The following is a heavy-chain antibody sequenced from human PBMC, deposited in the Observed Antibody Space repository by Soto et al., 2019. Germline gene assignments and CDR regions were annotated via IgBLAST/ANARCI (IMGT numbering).Heavy chain of an antibody. V-gene: IGHV1-8*01. CDR1: GYTFTSYD. CDR2: MNPNSGNT. J-gene: IGHJ6*02. D-gene: IGHD2-2*02. Sequence: ASVKVSCKASGYTFTSYDINWVRQTTGQGLEWMGWMNPNSGNTGYAQKFQGRVTMTGNTSISTAYMELSSLRSEDTAVYYCAREKLGYCISTSCYKNYYYGMDVWGQGTTVTVSS. CDR3: AREKLGYCISTSCYKNYYYGMDV.